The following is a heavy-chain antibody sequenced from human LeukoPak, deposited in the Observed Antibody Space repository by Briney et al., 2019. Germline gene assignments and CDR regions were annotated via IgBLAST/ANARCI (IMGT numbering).Heavy chain of an antibody. D-gene: IGHD3-22*01. CDR3: AKDFQDSSGYYWGVDY. CDR1: GFTFSSYG. Sequence: PGGSLALSCAASGFTFSSYGMYWVRQAPGKGLEWVAVISYDGSNKYYADSVKGRFTISRDNSKNTLYLQMNSLRAEDTAVYYCAKDFQDSSGYYWGVDYWGQGTLVTVSS. V-gene: IGHV3-30*18. CDR2: ISYDGSNK. J-gene: IGHJ4*02.